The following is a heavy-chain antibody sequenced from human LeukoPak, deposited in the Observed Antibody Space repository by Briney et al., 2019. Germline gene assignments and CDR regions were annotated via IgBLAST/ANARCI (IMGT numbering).Heavy chain of an antibody. CDR3: AKTVWFGELLDYFDY. CDR2: IRGSGGST. J-gene: IGHJ4*02. CDR1: GFTYSNSA. D-gene: IGHD3-10*01. V-gene: IGHV3-23*01. Sequence: GGSLTLSCAGSGFTYSNSAMSGVRQAPGKGVEWVSAIRGSGGSTYYADSVKGRFTISRDISKNTLYLQMNSLGAEDTAVYYCAKTVWFGELLDYFDYWGQGTLVTVSS.